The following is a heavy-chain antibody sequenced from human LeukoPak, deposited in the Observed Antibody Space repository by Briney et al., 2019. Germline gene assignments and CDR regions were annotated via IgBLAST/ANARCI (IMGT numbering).Heavy chain of an antibody. CDR1: GFTFSDYE. CDR2: ISTSGTII. CDR3: ARDSGPIWGSYPMGAFDI. J-gene: IGHJ3*02. Sequence: GGSLRLSCAASGFTFSDYEMNWVRQAPGKGLEWVLHISTSGTIIHYADSVKGRFTISRDNSKNTLYLQMNSLRAEDTAVYYCARDSGPIWGSYPMGAFDIWGQGTMVTVSS. D-gene: IGHD3-16*02. V-gene: IGHV3-48*03.